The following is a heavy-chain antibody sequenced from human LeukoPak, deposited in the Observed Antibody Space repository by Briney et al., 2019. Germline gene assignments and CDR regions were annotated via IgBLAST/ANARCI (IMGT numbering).Heavy chain of an antibody. D-gene: IGHD3-10*01. CDR1: AFSFSSYA. CDR2: ISSGGGST. J-gene: IGHJ3*02. Sequence: PGGSLRLLCAASAFSFSSYAMSWVRQAPGKGLEWVSGISSGGGSTYFADSVRGRFIISRDNSKNTLHLQMDSLRVEDTAVYYCAKDPSSGFGDGDAFDIGGQGTTVTVSS. V-gene: IGHV3-23*01. CDR3: AKDPSSGFGDGDAFDI.